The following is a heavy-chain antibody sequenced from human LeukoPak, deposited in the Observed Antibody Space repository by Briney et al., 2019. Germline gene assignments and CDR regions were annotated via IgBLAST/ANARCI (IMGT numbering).Heavy chain of an antibody. D-gene: IGHD2-2*02. Sequence: SETLSLTCTVSGGSISSGGYYWSWIRQPPGKGLEWIGYIYYRGSTNYNPSLQSRVTISVDTSKNQFSLKLSSVTAADTAVYYCARDSPYCSSTSCYSYYGMDVWGQGTTVTVSS. J-gene: IGHJ6*02. CDR1: GGSISSGGYY. CDR2: IYYRGST. V-gene: IGHV4-61*08. CDR3: ARDSPYCSSTSCYSYYGMDV.